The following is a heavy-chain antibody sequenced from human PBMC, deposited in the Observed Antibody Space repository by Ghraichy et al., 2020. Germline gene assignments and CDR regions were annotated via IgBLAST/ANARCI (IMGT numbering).Heavy chain of an antibody. CDR3: AKDQARSGNYY. CDR1: GFTFSSYA. Sequence: GESLNISCAASGFTFSSYAMSWVRQAPGKGLEWVSAISGSGGSTYYADSVKGRFTISRDNSKNTLYLQMNSLRAEDTAVYYCAKDQARSGNYYWGQGTLVTVSS. V-gene: IGHV3-23*01. J-gene: IGHJ4*02. CDR2: ISGSGGST. D-gene: IGHD3-22*01.